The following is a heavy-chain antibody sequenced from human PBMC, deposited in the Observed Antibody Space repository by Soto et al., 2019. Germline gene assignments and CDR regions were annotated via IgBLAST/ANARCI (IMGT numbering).Heavy chain of an antibody. V-gene: IGHV4-34*01. J-gene: IGHJ4*02. Sequence: PSETLSLTCAVYGGSFSGYYWSWIRQPPGKGLEWIGEINHSGSTNYNPSLKSRVTISVDTSKNQFSLKLSSVTAADTAVYYCARAMPGRKYGDYFDYWGQGTLVTVSS. D-gene: IGHD4-17*01. CDR3: ARAMPGRKYGDYFDY. CDR1: GGSFSGYY. CDR2: INHSGST.